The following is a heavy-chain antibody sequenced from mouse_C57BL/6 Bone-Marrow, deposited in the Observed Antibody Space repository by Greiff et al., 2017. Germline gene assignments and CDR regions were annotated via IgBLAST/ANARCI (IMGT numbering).Heavy chain of an antibody. CDR1: GYAFSSSW. Sequence: VQRVESGPELVKPGASVKIFCKASGYAFSSSWMNWVKQRPGKGLEWIGRIYPGDGDTNYNGKFKGKATLTADKSSSTAYMQLSSLTSEDSAVYFCARKGSYGDWGQGTTLTVSS. D-gene: IGHD1-1*02. CDR2: IYPGDGDT. V-gene: IGHV1-82*01. J-gene: IGHJ2*01. CDR3: ARKGSYGD.